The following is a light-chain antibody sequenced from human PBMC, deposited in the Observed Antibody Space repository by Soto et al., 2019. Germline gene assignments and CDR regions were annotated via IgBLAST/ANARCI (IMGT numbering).Light chain of an antibody. CDR2: EVN. CDR1: SSDVGGYNY. V-gene: IGLV2-8*01. CDR3: CSYAGSSKV. Sequence: QSALTQPPSASGSPGQSVAISCTGTSSDVGGYNYVSWYQQHPGKAPKLMIYEVNKRPSGVPDRFSGSKSGNTASLTVSGPEAEDEADYYCCSYAGSSKVFGTGTKLTVL. J-gene: IGLJ1*01.